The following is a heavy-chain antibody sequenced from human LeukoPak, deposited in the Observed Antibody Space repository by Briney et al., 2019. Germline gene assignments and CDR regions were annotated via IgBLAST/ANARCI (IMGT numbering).Heavy chain of an antibody. CDR1: GFTFSSYG. Sequence: GGSLRLSCAASGFTFSSYGMHWVRQAPGKGLEWVAVISYDGSNKYYADSVKGRFTISRDNSKNTLYLQMNSLRAEDTAVYYCAKDGLEYSTSWYRFDSWGQGTLVTVSS. CDR2: ISYDGSNK. V-gene: IGHV3-30*18. J-gene: IGHJ5*01. CDR3: AKDGLEYSTSWYRFDS. D-gene: IGHD6-13*01.